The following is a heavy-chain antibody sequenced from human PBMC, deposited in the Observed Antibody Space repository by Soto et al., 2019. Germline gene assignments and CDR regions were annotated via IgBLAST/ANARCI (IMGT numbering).Heavy chain of an antibody. CDR2: ISSSSSTI. CDR1: GFTFSRYS. J-gene: IGHJ5*02. Sequence: GGSLRLSCAASGFTFSRYSINWVRQAPGKGLEWVSYISSSSSTIYYADSVKGRFTISRDNAKNSLYLQMNSLRAEDTAVYYCARHPERIAQIGWFDPWGQGTLVTVSS. V-gene: IGHV3-48*01. D-gene: IGHD6-13*01. CDR3: ARHPERIAQIGWFDP.